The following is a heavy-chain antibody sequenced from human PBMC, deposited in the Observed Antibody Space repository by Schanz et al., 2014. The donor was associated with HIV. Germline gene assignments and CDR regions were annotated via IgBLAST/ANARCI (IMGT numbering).Heavy chain of an antibody. CDR3: ARDLYDFWSGTQYYLEY. CDR1: RVTYRTYW. D-gene: IGHD3-3*01. J-gene: IGHJ4*02. V-gene: IGHV3-48*02. Sequence: LVESGGGLVQPGGSLRLSCAASRVTYRTYWMYWFRQAPGKGLEWVSYISSSSSTIYYADSVKGRFTISRDNAKNSLYLQMSSLRDEDTAVYYCARDLYDFWSGTQYYLEYWGQGTLVTVSS. CDR2: ISSSSSTI.